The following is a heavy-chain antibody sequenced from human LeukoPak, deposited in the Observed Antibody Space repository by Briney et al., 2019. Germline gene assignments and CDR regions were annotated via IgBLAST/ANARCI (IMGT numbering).Heavy chain of an antibody. CDR2: IYYSGST. CDR1: GGSISSYY. J-gene: IGHJ3*02. D-gene: IGHD4-11*01. CDR3: ARRGPMTTVYAFDI. V-gene: IGHV4-59*08. Sequence: SETLSLTCTVSGGSISSYYWSWIRQPPGKGLEWIGYIYYSGSTNYNPSLKSRVTISVDTSKNQFSLKLSSVTAADTAVYYCARRGPMTTVYAFDIWGQGTMVTVSS.